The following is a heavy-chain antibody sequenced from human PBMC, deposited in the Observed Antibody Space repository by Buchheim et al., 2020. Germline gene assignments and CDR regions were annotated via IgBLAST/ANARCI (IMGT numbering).Heavy chain of an antibody. V-gene: IGHV3-30*04. J-gene: IGHJ4*02. D-gene: IGHD3-10*01. Sequence: QVQLVESGGGVVQPGRSLRLSCAASGFTFSSYAMHWVRQAPGKGLEWVAVISYDGSNKYYADSVKGRFTISRDNSKNTLYLQMNSLRAEDTAVYYCARDGKGETMVQGVIGYYFDYWGQGTL. CDR3: ARDGKGETMVQGVIGYYFDY. CDR1: GFTFSSYA. CDR2: ISYDGSNK.